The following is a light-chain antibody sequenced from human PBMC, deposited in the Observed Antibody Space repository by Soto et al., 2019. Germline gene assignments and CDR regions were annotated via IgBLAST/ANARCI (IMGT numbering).Light chain of an antibody. CDR3: QQYNNWPQT. V-gene: IGKV3-15*01. Sequence: EIVMTQSPATLSVSPGERATLSCRASQSVSSNLAWYHQKPGQAPRLLIYGSSTRATGLPARFSGSGSGTEFTLTISSLQSEDFAVYYCQQYNNWPQTLGQGTKVDIK. CDR2: GSS. J-gene: IGKJ1*01. CDR1: QSVSSN.